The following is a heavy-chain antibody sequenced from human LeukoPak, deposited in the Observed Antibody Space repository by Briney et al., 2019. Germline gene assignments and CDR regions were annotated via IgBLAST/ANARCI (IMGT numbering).Heavy chain of an antibody. Sequence: PGGSLRLSCAASGFTFTNYAMTWVRQAPGKGLEWVSTISGSGSSTYYADSVKGRFTISRDNSKNTLYLQMNSLRAEDTAVYYCARAVGAGGYTQYYFDYWGQGTLVTVSS. J-gene: IGHJ4*02. CDR2: ISGSGSST. CDR1: GFTFTNYA. V-gene: IGHV3-23*01. D-gene: IGHD3-22*01. CDR3: ARAVGAGGYTQYYFDY.